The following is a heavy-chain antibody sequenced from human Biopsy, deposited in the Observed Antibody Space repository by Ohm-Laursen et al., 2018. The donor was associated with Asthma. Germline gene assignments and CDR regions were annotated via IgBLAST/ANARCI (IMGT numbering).Heavy chain of an antibody. CDR1: GFTFMTYG. CDR2: VGSDESYT. Sequence: SLRLSCAASGFTFMTYGMHWVRQVPGKGLEWVAAVGSDESYTDHADSVKGRFTISRDNSKTTVYLQMDSLRAEDTAVYFGAKDKGRNSIDYWGQGTLVTVSS. V-gene: IGHV3-30*02. CDR3: AKDKGRNSIDY. J-gene: IGHJ4*02. D-gene: IGHD5-18*01.